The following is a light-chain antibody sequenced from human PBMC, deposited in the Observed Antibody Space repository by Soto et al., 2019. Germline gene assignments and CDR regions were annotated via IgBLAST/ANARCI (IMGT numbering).Light chain of an antibody. V-gene: IGKV3-20*01. Sequence: EIVLTQSPGTLSLSPGERASLSCSASQSVRSNYLAWYQQKPGQAPRLLIYGASSRATSIPDRFSGTGSGTDFTLTVSRLEHEDFAVYYCQQYGGSPYTFGQGPKLEIK. CDR1: QSVRSNY. J-gene: IGKJ2*01. CDR3: QQYGGSPYT. CDR2: GAS.